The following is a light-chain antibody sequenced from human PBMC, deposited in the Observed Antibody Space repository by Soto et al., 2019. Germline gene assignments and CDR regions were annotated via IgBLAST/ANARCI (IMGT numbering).Light chain of an antibody. CDR2: VAS. V-gene: IGKV1-39*01. CDR1: QSVSNY. J-gene: IGKJ4*01. CDR3: QQSSTYPT. Sequence: IQMTQSPSSLSASVGDKVTITCRAGQSVSNYVNWYQQKPGKPPKLLIYVASSLQGGVPSRFSGSGSGTDFTLTISSLQPEDVATYYCQQSSTYPTFGGGTKVQIK.